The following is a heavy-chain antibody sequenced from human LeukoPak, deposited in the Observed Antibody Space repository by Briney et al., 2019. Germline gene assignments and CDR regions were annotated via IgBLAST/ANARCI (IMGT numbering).Heavy chain of an antibody. D-gene: IGHD3-10*01. CDR2: IKQDGSEK. CDR3: ARSGSSMEY. CDR1: GFSFRTYW. Sequence: GGSLRLSCAASGFSFRTYWMSWVRQAPGKGLEWVANIKQDGSEKNYLDSVKGRFTISGDNAKNSLDLQMNSLRAEDTAVYYCARSGSSMEYWGQGTLVTVSS. J-gene: IGHJ4*02. V-gene: IGHV3-7*01.